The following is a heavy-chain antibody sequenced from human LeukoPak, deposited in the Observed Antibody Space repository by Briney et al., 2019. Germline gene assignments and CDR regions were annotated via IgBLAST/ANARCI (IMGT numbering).Heavy chain of an antibody. CDR3: ARTTSFTSSGYDY. V-gene: IGHV1-8*03. J-gene: IGHJ4*02. Sequence: ASVTVSCNASGYTFTNYHINWVRQATGQALEWLGWMNPNNGDSGYAQKFQGRVTITRDTSISASYMELRSLRSDYTAVYFCARTTSFTSSGYDYWGQGTLVTVSS. D-gene: IGHD6-25*01. CDR2: MNPNNGDS. CDR1: GYTFTNYH.